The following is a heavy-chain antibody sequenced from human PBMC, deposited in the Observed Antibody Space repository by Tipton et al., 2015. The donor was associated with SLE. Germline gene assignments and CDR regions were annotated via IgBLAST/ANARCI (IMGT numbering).Heavy chain of an antibody. CDR1: GYSISSGYY. J-gene: IGHJ3*02. CDR3: ARAGGAFDI. Sequence: TLSLTCTVSGYSISSGYYWGWIRQPPGKGLEWIGEINHSGSTYYNPSLKSRVTISVDTAKNQFSLKLSSVTAADTAVYYCARAGGAFDIWGQGTMVTVSS. V-gene: IGHV4-38-2*02. D-gene: IGHD3-10*01. CDR2: INHSGST.